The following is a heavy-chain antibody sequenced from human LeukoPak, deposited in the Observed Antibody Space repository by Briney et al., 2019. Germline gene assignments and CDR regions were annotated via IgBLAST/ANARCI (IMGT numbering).Heavy chain of an antibody. CDR3: ARHSRPVPAAKNWFDP. J-gene: IGHJ5*02. Sequence: SETLSLTCTVSGGSISSYYWSWIRQPPGKGLEWIGAINHSGSTNYNPSLKSRVTISVDTSKNQFSLKLSSVTAADTAVYYCARHSRPVPAAKNWFDPWGQGTLVTVSS. D-gene: IGHD2-2*01. V-gene: IGHV4-59*08. CDR1: GGSISSYY. CDR2: INHSGST.